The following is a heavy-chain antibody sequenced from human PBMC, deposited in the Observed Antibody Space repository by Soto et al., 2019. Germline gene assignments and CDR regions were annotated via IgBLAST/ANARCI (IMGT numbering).Heavy chain of an antibody. J-gene: IGHJ5*02. V-gene: IGHV3-53*01. D-gene: IGHD3-22*01. Sequence: PGGSLRLSCAASGFTVSSNYMSWVRQAPGKGLEWVSVIYSGGSTYYADSVKGRFTISRDNSKNTLYLQMNSLRAEDTAVYYCAKHHDSSGYYYGNWFDPWGQGTLVTVSS. CDR2: IYSGGST. CDR3: AKHHDSSGYYYGNWFDP. CDR1: GFTVSSNY.